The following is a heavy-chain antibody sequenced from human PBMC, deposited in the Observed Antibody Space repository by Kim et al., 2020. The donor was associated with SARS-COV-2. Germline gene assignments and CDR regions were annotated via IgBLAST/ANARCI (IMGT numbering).Heavy chain of an antibody. Sequence: SETLSLTCSVSGGSIKTRYYWGWIRQPPGKGLEWIGSVYHSGSTYYNPSLKSRVTISVDTSKNQFSLRLNSVTAADTAVYYCARLWSGENSGADYWGQGILVTVSS. CDR2: VYHSGST. CDR1: GGSIKTRYY. J-gene: IGHJ4*02. CDR3: ARLWSGENSGADY. D-gene: IGHD3-10*01. V-gene: IGHV4-39*01.